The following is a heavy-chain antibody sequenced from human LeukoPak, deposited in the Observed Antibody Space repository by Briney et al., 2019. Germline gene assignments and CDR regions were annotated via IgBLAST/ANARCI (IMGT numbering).Heavy chain of an antibody. D-gene: IGHD1-26*01. J-gene: IGHJ4*02. CDR3: ARQSGNLVGVTTL. CDR1: GDSLTYYY. Sequence: ASETLSLTCTVSGDSLTYYYWNWIRQRPGKGLEWMGYVYYTGSTKYNPSLESRVTISVDTSKNQFSLKLTSVTAADTALYYCARQSGNLVGVTTLWGQGTLVTVSS. V-gene: IGHV4-59*13. CDR2: VYYTGST.